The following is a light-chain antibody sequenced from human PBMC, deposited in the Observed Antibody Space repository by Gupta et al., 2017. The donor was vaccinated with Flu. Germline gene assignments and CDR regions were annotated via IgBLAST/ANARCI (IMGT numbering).Light chain of an antibody. Sequence: TFSDVGAYNDVSWYQQHPGRAPKLISSDVTKRPSGVPERFSGAKSANTASLTISGLQPVDEADYYCCSYASTYSWVFGGGTKLTVL. CDR1: FSDVGAYND. V-gene: IGLV2-11*03. CDR3: CSYASTYSWV. J-gene: IGLJ3*02. CDR2: DVT.